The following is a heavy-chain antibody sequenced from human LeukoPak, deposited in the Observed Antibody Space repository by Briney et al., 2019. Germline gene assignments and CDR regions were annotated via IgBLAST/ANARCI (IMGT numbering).Heavy chain of an antibody. V-gene: IGHV1-2*02. Sequence: ASVKVSFKASGYTFTGYYMHWVRQAPGQGLEWMGWINPNSGGTNYAQKFQGRVTMTRDTSISTAYMELSRLRSDDTAVYYCARDGALGGPGDFDYWGQGTLVTVSS. D-gene: IGHD1-14*01. CDR1: GYTFTGYY. J-gene: IGHJ4*02. CDR3: ARDGALGGPGDFDY. CDR2: INPNSGGT.